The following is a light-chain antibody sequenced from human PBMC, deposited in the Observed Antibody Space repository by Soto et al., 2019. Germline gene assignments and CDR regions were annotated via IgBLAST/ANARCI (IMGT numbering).Light chain of an antibody. CDR1: SSDVGGYNY. Sequence: QSALTQPASWSGSPGQAITISCTGTSSDVGGYNYVSWYQQHPGKAPKLMIYEVSNRPSGVSNRFSGSKSGNTASLTISGLQAEDEADYYCSSYTSSSTLVFGTGTKVTVI. CDR2: EVS. CDR3: SSYTSSSTLV. J-gene: IGLJ1*01. V-gene: IGLV2-14*01.